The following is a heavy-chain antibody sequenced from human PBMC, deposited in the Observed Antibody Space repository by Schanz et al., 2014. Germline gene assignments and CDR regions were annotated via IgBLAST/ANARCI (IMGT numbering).Heavy chain of an antibody. CDR3: ARGHHPHGITVAARGFDP. CDR2: IYHTGST. J-gene: IGHJ5*02. CDR1: GGSFSGYY. Sequence: QVQLQQWGAGLLKPSETLSLTCGVFGGSFSGYYWSWIRQPPGKGLEWIGEIYHTGSTNYNPSLKSRVTSSVDTSKNQFSLKLSSVTAADTAVYYCARGHHPHGITVAARGFDPWGQGTLVTVSS. D-gene: IGHD6-19*01. V-gene: IGHV4-34*01.